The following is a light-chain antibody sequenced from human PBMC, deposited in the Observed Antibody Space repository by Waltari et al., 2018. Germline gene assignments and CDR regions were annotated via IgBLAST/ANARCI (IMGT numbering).Light chain of an antibody. V-gene: IGKV1-39*01. CDR1: QSISSN. CDR2: AAS. J-gene: IGKJ2*01. CDR3: QHYNNYRYT. Sequence: DIQMTQSPSSLSASVGDRVTITCRASQSISSNLVWYQQKRGRAPKLLIYAASSLQSGVPSRFSGSGSGTDFTLAISSLQPEDFATYFCQHYNNYRYTFGQGTKLEI.